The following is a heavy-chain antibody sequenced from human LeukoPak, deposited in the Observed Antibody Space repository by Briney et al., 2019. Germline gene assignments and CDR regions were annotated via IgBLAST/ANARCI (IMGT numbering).Heavy chain of an antibody. D-gene: IGHD3-3*01. Sequence: ASVKVSCKVSGYTLTELSMHWVRQAPGKGLEWMGGFDPEDGETIYAQKFQGRVTMTEDTSTDTAYMELSSLRSEDTAVYYWATGPIFVGAFDIWGQGTMVTVSS. V-gene: IGHV1-24*01. CDR2: FDPEDGET. CDR3: ATGPIFVGAFDI. J-gene: IGHJ3*02. CDR1: GYTLTELS.